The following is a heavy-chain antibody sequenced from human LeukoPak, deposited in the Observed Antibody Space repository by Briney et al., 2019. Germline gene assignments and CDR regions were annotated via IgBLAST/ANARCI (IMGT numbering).Heavy chain of an antibody. V-gene: IGHV3-23*01. D-gene: IGHD5-12*01. CDR2: ISGSGGST. J-gene: IGHJ4*02. CDR3: GKGGAYTGYDSTWDY. Sequence: GGSLRLSCAASGFTFSSYAMSWVRQAPGKGLEWVSAISGSGGSTYYADSVKGRFTVSRDNSKNTLYLQMSSLRAEDTAVYYCGKGGAYTGYDSTWDYWGQGTLVTVSS. CDR1: GFTFSSYA.